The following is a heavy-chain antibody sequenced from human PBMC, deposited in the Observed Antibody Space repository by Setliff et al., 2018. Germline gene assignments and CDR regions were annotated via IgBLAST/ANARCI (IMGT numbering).Heavy chain of an antibody. CDR1: GFAFSDHY. J-gene: IGHJ6*03. V-gene: IGHV3-72*01. CDR2: SRNKGNSYST. CDR3: ARVFCRRSCLVESYMDV. D-gene: IGHD3-16*01. Sequence: GGSLRLSCVASGFAFSDHYMDWVRQAPGKGLEWVGRSRNKGNSYSTEYAASVKGRFTISREDSEDTLYLQMNSLKTEDTAVYFCARVFCRRSCLVESYMDVWGTGTTVTVSS.